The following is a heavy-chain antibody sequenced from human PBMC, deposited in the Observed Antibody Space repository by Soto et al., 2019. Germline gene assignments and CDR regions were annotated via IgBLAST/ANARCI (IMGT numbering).Heavy chain of an antibody. V-gene: IGHV4-59*01. Sequence: SETLSLTCTASGGSISSYYWSWIRQPPGKGLEWIGYIYYSGSTNYNPSLKSRVTISVDTSKNQFSLKLSSVTAADTAVYYCARALVECSSTSCYPYYFDYWGQGTLVTVSS. CDR1: GGSISSYY. CDR2: IYYSGST. J-gene: IGHJ4*02. CDR3: ARALVECSSTSCYPYYFDY. D-gene: IGHD2-2*01.